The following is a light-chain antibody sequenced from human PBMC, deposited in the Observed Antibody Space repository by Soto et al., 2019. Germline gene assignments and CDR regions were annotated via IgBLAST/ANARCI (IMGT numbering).Light chain of an antibody. V-gene: IGKV3-11*01. CDR1: QSVGSY. CDR2: DAS. Sequence: EIVLTQSPATLSLSPGERATLSCRASQSVGSYFAWYQQKPGQAPRLLIYDASNRATGIPARFSGSGSGTDFTLTISSLEPDDFAVYYCQQRGNWPLTFGQGTRVDIK. J-gene: IGKJ1*01. CDR3: QQRGNWPLT.